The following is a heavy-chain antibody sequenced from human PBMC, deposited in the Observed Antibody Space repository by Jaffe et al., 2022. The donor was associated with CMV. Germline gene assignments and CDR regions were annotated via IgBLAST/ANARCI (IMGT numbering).Heavy chain of an antibody. D-gene: IGHD3-3*01. CDR3: TRDPGFLEWLLLMRGPDQPPDNYYYYGMDV. CDR1: GFTFGDYA. J-gene: IGHJ6*02. CDR2: IRSKAYGGTT. Sequence: EVQLVESGGGLVKPGRSLRLSCTASGFTFGDYAMSWFRQAPGKGLEWVGFIRSKAYGGTTEYAASVKGRFTISRDDSKSIAYLQMNSLKTEDTAVYYCTRDPGFLEWLLLMRGPDQPPDNYYYYGMDVWGQGTTVTVSS. V-gene: IGHV3-49*05.